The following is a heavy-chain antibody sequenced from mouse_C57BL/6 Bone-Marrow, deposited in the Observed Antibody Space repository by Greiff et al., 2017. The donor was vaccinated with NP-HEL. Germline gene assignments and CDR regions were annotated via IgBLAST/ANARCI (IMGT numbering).Heavy chain of an antibody. D-gene: IGHD1-1*01. Sequence: EVKLQESGGGLVQPGGSMKLSCAASGFTFSDAWMDWVRQSPEQGLEWVAEIRNKANNHATYYAESVKGRFTISRDASKSSVYLQMNSLRAEDTGIYYCTRNDYGSSYEAWFAYWGQGTLVTVSA. CDR2: IRNKANNHAT. J-gene: IGHJ3*01. CDR3: TRNDYGSSYEAWFAY. V-gene: IGHV6-6*01. CDR1: GFTFSDAW.